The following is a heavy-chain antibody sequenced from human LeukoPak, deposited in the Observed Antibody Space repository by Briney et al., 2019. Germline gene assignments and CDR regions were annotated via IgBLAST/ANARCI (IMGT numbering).Heavy chain of an antibody. V-gene: IGHV3-48*02. J-gene: IGHJ4*02. CDR3: ARDLAAATSRIDY. D-gene: IGHD5-24*01. CDR1: GFTFSIYS. Sequence: PGGSLRLSCAASGFTFSIYSMNWARQAPGKGLEWVSYIDSGSNTIYYADSVKGRFTISRDNAENSLYLQMNSLRDEDTAVYYCARDLAAATSRIDYWGQGTLVTVSS. CDR2: IDSGSNTI.